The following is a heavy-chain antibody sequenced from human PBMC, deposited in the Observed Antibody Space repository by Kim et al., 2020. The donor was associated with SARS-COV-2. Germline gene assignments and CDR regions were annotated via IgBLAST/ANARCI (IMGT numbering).Heavy chain of an antibody. Sequence: SETLSLTCTVSGGSINNNNYYWGWIRQTPGKGLEWIGSIDFSGTTYYNPSLKSRATISVDTSNKQFLLSLSSVTAAATAVYYCARSCVRALGDSW. D-gene: IGHD3-16*01. CDR2: IDFSGTT. CDR3: ARSCVRALGDS. CDR1: GGSINNNNYY. V-gene: IGHV4-39*01. J-gene: IGHJ5*01.